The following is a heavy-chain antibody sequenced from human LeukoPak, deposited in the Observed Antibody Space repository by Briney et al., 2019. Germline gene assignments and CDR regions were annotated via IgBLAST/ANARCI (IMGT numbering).Heavy chain of an antibody. Sequence: GGSLRLSCAASGFTFSSHWMNWARQAPGKGLEWVASINHNGNVNYYVDSVKGRFTISRDNAKNSLYLQMSNLRAEDTAVYYCARDRDYAFDYWGQGTLVTVSS. J-gene: IGHJ4*02. D-gene: IGHD4-17*01. CDR2: INHNGNVN. CDR3: ARDRDYAFDY. CDR1: GFTFSSHW. V-gene: IGHV3-7*03.